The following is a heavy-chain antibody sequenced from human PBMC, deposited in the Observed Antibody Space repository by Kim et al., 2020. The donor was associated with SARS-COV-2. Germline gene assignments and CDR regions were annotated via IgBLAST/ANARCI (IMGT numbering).Heavy chain of an antibody. Sequence: GGSLRLSCTASAFMLSDHYMDWVRQAPGKGLEWVGRTRNKANNYATKYGASMEGRFTISRDDSKNSLYLRLNSLKTEDTAIYYCVLAPPYSGRHYGVYWGQGTLVTVSS. CDR2: TRNKANNYAT. CDR1: AFMLSDHY. CDR3: VLAPPYSGRHYGVY. V-gene: IGHV3-72*01. J-gene: IGHJ4*02. D-gene: IGHD1-26*01.